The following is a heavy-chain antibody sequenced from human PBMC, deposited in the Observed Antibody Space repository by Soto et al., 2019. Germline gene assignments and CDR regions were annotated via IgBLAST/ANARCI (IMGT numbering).Heavy chain of an antibody. CDR3: VRDRYSSSGWFDP. Sequence: TLSLTCAISGNSVSSYSAAWNWIRQSPSGGLGWLGRTYYRSRFFSDYAESVKSRIIINPDTSKNKFSLQLKSVTPADTAVYYCVRDRYSSSGWFDPWGQGTPVTVSS. V-gene: IGHV6-1*01. CDR2: TYYRSRFFS. CDR1: GNSVSSYSAA. D-gene: IGHD3-10*01. J-gene: IGHJ5*02.